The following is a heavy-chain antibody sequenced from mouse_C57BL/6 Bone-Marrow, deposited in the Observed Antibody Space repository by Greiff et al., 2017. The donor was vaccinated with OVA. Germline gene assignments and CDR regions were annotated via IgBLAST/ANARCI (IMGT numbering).Heavy chain of an antibody. V-gene: IGHV14-4*01. CDR1: GFNIKDDY. J-gene: IGHJ2*01. CDR3: TSYGNFDY. Sequence: EVQLQQSGAELVRPGASVKLSCTASGFNIKDDYMHWVKQRPEQGLEWIGWIDPENGDTEYASKFQGKATITADTSSNTAYLQLSSLTSEDTAFYYCTSYGNFDYWGQGTTLTVSS. CDR2: IDPENGDT. D-gene: IGHD2-1*01.